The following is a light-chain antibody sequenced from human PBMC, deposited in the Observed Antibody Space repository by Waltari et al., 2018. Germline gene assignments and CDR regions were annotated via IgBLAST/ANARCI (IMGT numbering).Light chain of an antibody. V-gene: IGKV4-1*01. CDR2: WAA. J-gene: IGKJ1*01. CDR3: HQYYNTPRT. Sequence: DIVMMQSPDSLAVSLGERSTINCRSSQSVLYGPTTKNYLAWYQQKPGQPPKLLIYWAANRESGVTDRFNGSGSGTDFTLNISSLQAEDVAVYYCHQYYNTPRTFGQGTKVEIK. CDR1: QSVLYGPTTKNY.